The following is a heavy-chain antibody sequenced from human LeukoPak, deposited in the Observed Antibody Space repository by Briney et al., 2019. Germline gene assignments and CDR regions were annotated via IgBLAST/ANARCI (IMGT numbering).Heavy chain of an antibody. CDR3: ARDHSDPGLFFDY. J-gene: IGHJ4*01. D-gene: IGHD2-15*01. CDR2: IKNDGSEK. CDR1: EFTFSSYW. Sequence: GGSLRLSCAASEFTFSSYWMTWVRQAPGKGLEWVASIKNDGSEKYYVDSVKGRFTISRENAKNSLYLQMNSLRAEDTAVYFCARDHSDPGLFFDYWGQGTLVTVSS. V-gene: IGHV3-7*01.